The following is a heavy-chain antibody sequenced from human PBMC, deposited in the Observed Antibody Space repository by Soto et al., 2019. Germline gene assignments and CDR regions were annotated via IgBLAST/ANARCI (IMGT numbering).Heavy chain of an antibody. J-gene: IGHJ6*02. D-gene: IGHD2-15*01. Sequence: GASVKVSCKASGGTFSSYAISWVRQAPGQGLEWMGGIIPIFGTANYAQKFQGRVTITADESTSTAYMELSSLRSEDTAVYYCAREEDPNYYGMDVWGQGTTVTVSS. CDR1: GGTFSSYA. CDR3: AREEDPNYYGMDV. CDR2: IIPIFGTA. V-gene: IGHV1-69*13.